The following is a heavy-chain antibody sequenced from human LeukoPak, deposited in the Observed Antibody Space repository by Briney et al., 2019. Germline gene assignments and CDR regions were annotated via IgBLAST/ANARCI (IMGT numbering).Heavy chain of an antibody. Sequence: GGSLRLSCAASGFTFSSYAMRWVRQAPGKGLEWVSAISGSGGSTYYADSVKGRFTISRDNSKNTLYLQMNSLRAEDTAVYYGAKEAIYDSSGYYQSPRAEYFQYWGQGNLVTVSS. D-gene: IGHD3-22*01. V-gene: IGHV3-23*01. J-gene: IGHJ1*01. CDR1: GFTFSSYA. CDR2: ISGSGGST. CDR3: AKEAIYDSSGYYQSPRAEYFQY.